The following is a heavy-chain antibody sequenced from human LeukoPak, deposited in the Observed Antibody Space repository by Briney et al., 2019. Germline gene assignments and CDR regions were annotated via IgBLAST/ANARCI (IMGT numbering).Heavy chain of an antibody. CDR2: ISAYNGNT. V-gene: IGHV1-18*01. CDR1: GYTFTSYG. CDR3: ARERKAMGGNWIDP. J-gene: IGHJ5*02. Sequence: ASVKVSCTASGYTFTSYGISWVRQAPGQGLEWMGWISAYNGNTNYAQKLQGRVTMTTDTSTSTAYMELRSLRSDDTAVYYCARERKAMGGNWIDPWGQGTLVTVSS. D-gene: IGHD5-18*01.